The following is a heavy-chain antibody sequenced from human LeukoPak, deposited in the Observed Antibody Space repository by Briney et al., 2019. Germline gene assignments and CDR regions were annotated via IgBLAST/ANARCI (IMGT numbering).Heavy chain of an antibody. J-gene: IGHJ5*02. CDR1: GGSFSGYY. V-gene: IGHV4-34*01. D-gene: IGHD1-20*01. CDR2: INHIGIT. CDR3: ARSNNWNPNWFDP. Sequence: SETLSLTCAVYGGSFSGYYWSWIRQPPGKGLEWIADINHIGITSYNPSLKSRITISVDTSKNQFSLRLNSVTAADTAVYYCARSNNWNPNWFDPWGQGTLVTVSS.